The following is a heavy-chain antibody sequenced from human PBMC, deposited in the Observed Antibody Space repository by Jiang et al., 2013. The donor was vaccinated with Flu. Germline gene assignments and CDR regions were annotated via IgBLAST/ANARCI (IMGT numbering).Heavy chain of an antibody. CDR3: ARESIPPHYYDSSGYIDY. J-gene: IGHJ4*02. D-gene: IGHD3-22*01. CDR1: GFTFRDYY. Sequence: SLRLSCAASGFTFRDYYLSWIRQAQGKGLEWVSYISSSGSSIYYADSVKGRFIISRDSAKNSLFLQMNSLRAEDTAVYYCARESIPPHYYDSSGYIDYWGQGTLVTVSS. CDR2: ISSSGSSI. V-gene: IGHV3-11*01.